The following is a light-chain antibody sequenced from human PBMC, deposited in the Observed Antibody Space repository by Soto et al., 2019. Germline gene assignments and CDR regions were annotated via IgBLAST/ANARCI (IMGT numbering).Light chain of an antibody. CDR1: QTIDSW. CDR3: QHYNSYSEA. J-gene: IGKJ1*01. V-gene: IGKV1-5*03. CDR2: KAS. Sequence: DSPMTQAPSTLSASKGDRLTITCRASQTIDSWLAWYQQRPGKPPNLLIYKASTLKSGVPSRFSGSGSGTEFTLTISSLQPDDFATYYCQHYNSYSEAFGQGTNV.